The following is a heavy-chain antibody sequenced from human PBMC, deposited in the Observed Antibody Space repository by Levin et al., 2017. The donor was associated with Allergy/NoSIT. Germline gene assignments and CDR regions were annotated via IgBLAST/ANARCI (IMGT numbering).Heavy chain of an antibody. CDR3: TRDFGGVYAIAV. CDR2: ISSSSSYI. J-gene: IGHJ4*02. CDR1: GFTFSSYN. D-gene: IGHD2-8*01. V-gene: IGHV3-21*01. Sequence: KAGGSLRLSCAASGFTFSSYNMNWVRQAPGKGLEWVSSISSSSSYIYYADSVKGRFTISRDNAKNSVYLQMNSLRAEDTAVYYCTRDFGGVYAIAVWGQGTLVTVSS.